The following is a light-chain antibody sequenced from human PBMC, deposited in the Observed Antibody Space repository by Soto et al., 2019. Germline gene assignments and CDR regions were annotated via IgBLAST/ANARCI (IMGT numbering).Light chain of an antibody. CDR2: GAS. J-gene: IGKJ5*01. CDR3: QQYSHWPPIT. V-gene: IGKV3-15*01. Sequence: EIVLTQSPATLSVSPGERASLSCRASQTISTKLVWYQQKPGQAPRLLIYGASTRATGIPDRFSGSGSGTEFTLTISSLQSEDFAIYYCQQYSHWPPITFGQGTRLEIK. CDR1: QTISTK.